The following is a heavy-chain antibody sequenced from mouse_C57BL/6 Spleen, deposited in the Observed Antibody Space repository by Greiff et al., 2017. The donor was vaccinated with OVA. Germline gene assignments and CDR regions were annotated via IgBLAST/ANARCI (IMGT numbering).Heavy chain of an antibody. J-gene: IGHJ4*01. V-gene: IGHV5-17*01. CDR1: GFTFSDYG. CDR2: ISSGSSTI. Sequence: EVMLVESGGGLVKPGGSLKLSCAASGFTFSDYGMHWVRQAPEKGLEWVAYISSGSSTIYYADTVKGRFTISRDNAKNTLFLQMTSLRYDDTAIDYCARGRYAMDYWGQGTSVTVSS. CDR3: ARGRYAMDY.